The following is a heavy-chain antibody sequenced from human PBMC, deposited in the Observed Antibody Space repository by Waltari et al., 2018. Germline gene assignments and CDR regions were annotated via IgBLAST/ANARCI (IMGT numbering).Heavy chain of an antibody. Sequence: QVQLQESGPGLVKPSQTLSLTCTVSGGSISSGGYYWSWIRQHPGKGLEWIGYIYYSGSTYYNPSLKSRVTISVDTSKNQFSLKLSSVTAADTAVYYCARAPRPPVRGVMGWFDPWGQGTLVTVSS. J-gene: IGHJ5*02. CDR1: GGSISSGGYY. CDR2: IYYSGST. CDR3: ARAPRPPVRGVMGWFDP. D-gene: IGHD3-10*01. V-gene: IGHV4-31*03.